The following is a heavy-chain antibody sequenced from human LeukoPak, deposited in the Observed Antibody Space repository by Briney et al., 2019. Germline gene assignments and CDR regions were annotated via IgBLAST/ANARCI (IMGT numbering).Heavy chain of an antibody. D-gene: IGHD2-2*01. J-gene: IGHJ6*03. CDR2: INHSGST. V-gene: IGHV4-34*01. CDR3: ARHLRLGDCSSTSCYRRRNYCYYMDV. Sequence: PSETLSLTCAVYGGSFSGYYWSWIRQPPGKGLEWIGEINHSGSTNYNPSLKSRVTISVDTSKNQFSLKLSSVTAADTAVYYCARHLRLGDCSSTSCYRRRNYCYYMDVWGKGTTVTISS. CDR1: GGSFSGYY.